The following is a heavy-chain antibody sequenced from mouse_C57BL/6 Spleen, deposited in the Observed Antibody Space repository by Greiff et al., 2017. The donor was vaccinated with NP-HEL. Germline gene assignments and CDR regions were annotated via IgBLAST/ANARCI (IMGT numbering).Heavy chain of an antibody. V-gene: IGHV1-85*01. Sequence: VKLMESGPELVKPGASVKLSCKASGYTFTSYDINWVKQRPGRGLEWIGWIYPRDGSTKYNEKFKGKATLTVDTSSSTAYMELHSLTSEDSAVYFCARTTLRQLRLRLFAYWGQGTLVTVSA. D-gene: IGHD3-2*02. CDR1: GYTFTSYD. CDR3: ARTTLRQLRLRLFAY. J-gene: IGHJ3*01. CDR2: IYPRDGST.